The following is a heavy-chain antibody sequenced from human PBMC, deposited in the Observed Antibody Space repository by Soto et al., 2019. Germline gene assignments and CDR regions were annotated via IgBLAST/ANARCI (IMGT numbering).Heavy chain of an antibody. Sequence: LGESLKISCKGSGYIFAGYWITWVLQKPGKGLEWMGRIDPSDSQTYYSPSFRGHVTISVTKSITTVFLQWSSLRASDTAMYYCARQIYDSDTGPNFQYYFDSWGQGTPVTVSS. CDR2: IDPSDSQT. CDR3: ARQIYDSDTGPNFQYYFDS. J-gene: IGHJ4*02. V-gene: IGHV5-10-1*01. D-gene: IGHD3-22*01. CDR1: GYIFAGYW.